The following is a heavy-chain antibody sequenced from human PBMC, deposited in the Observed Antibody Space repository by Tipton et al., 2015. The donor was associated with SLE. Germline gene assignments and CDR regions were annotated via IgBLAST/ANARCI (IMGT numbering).Heavy chain of an antibody. CDR2: ISYDGSNK. V-gene: IGHV3-30-3*01. Sequence: SLRLSCAASGFTFSSYGMHWVRQAPGKGLEWVALISYDGSNKYYADSVKGRFTISRDNSKNTLYLQMNSLRAEDTAVYYCARDWKLLDYYYYDMDVWGQGTTVTVSS. J-gene: IGHJ6*02. D-gene: IGHD6-19*01. CDR1: GFTFSSYG. CDR3: ARDWKLLDYYYYDMDV.